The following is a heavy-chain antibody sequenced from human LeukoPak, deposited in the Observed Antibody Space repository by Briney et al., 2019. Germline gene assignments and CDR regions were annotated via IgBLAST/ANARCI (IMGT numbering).Heavy chain of an antibody. Sequence: SETLSLTCTVSGGSISSGGYYWSWIRQHPGKGLEWIGYIYYSGSTYYNPSLKSRVTISVDTSKNQFSLKLSSVTAADTAVYYCARGGLVFSPLRGSYYRRHDAFDIWGQGTMVTVSS. CDR1: GGSISSGGYY. J-gene: IGHJ3*02. CDR2: IYYSGST. V-gene: IGHV4-31*03. D-gene: IGHD1-26*01. CDR3: ARGGLVFSPLRGSYYRRHDAFDI.